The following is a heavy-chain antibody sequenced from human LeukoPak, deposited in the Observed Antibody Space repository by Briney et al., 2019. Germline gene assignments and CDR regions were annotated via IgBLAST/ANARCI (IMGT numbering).Heavy chain of an antibody. D-gene: IGHD6-19*01. J-gene: IGHJ6*03. Sequence: SETLSLTCTVSGGSISGYYWSWIRQPPGKGLEWIGYIYYRGTTNYNPSLRSRVTISLDRSKNQFSLKLSSVTAADTAVYYCARDAVSGAGYYYYYMDVWGKGTTVTVSS. CDR3: ARDAVSGAGYYYYYMDV. V-gene: IGHV4-59*01. CDR2: IYYRGTT. CDR1: GGSISGYY.